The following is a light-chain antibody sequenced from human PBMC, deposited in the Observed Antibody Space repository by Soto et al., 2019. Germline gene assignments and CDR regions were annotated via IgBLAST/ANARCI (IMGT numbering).Light chain of an antibody. CDR3: QQYNNWPPFT. CDR2: DAS. CDR1: HSVGSK. Sequence: EIVMTQSPATLSVSPGERASLSCRASHSVGSKLAWYQHKPGQAPRLLIYDASTRATGFPARFSGSGSGTEFTLTISSLQPEDFAVYYCQQYNNWPPFTFGPGTKVDI. V-gene: IGKV3-15*01. J-gene: IGKJ3*01.